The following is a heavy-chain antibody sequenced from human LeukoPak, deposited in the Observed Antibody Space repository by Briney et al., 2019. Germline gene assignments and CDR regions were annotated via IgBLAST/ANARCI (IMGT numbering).Heavy chain of an antibody. V-gene: IGHV5-51*01. D-gene: IGHD5-18*01. CDR3: ARQTAMGRSGDY. Sequence: GESLKISCKASGYSFTSYWIGWVRQMPGKCLEWMGIIDPSDSETRYTPSFQGQVTISVDKSLTTADLQWNSLKALDTAMYYCARQTAMGRSGDYWGQGTLVTVSS. CDR1: GYSFTSYW. CDR2: IDPSDSET. J-gene: IGHJ4*02.